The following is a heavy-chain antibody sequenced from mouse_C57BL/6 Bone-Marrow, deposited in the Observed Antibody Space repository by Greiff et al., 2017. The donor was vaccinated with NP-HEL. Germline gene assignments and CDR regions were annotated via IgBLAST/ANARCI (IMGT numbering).Heavy chain of an antibody. V-gene: IGHV1-64*01. CDR3: ARKGPAYYSNPPWFAY. D-gene: IGHD2-5*01. CDR1: GYTFTSYW. Sequence: QVQLQQPGAELVKPGASVKLSCKASGYTFTSYWMHWVKQRPGQGLEWIGMILPNSGSTNYNEKFKSKATLTVDKSSSTAYMQLSSLTSEDSAVYYCARKGPAYYSNPPWFAYWGQGTLVTVSA. J-gene: IGHJ3*01. CDR2: ILPNSGST.